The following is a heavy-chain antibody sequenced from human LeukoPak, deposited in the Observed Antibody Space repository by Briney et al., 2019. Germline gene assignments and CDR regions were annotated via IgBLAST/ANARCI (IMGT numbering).Heavy chain of an antibody. CDR3: ARGASGVYTVTTSWFDP. Sequence: GASVKVSCKASGYTFTSYYVHWVRQAPGQGLEWMGWINPNSGGTNYAQRFQGRVAMTRDTSISTAYMELSRLKSDDTAVYYCARGASGVYTVTTSWFDPWGQGTLVTVSS. CDR2: INPNSGGT. D-gene: IGHD4-17*01. CDR1: GYTFTSYY. V-gene: IGHV1-2*02. J-gene: IGHJ5*02.